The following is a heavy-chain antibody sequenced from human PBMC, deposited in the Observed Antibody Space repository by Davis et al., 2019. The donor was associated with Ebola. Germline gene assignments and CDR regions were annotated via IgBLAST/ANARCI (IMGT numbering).Heavy chain of an antibody. V-gene: IGHV3-23*01. Sequence: GESLKISCAASGFTFSSYAMTWVRQAPGKGLEWVSTISGSGDSTYYADSVKGRFTISRDNSKNTLYLQMNSLRAEDTAVYYCAKDATMIVVVPFDYWGQGTLVTVSS. CDR2: ISGSGDST. CDR3: AKDATMIVVVPFDY. CDR1: GFTFSSYA. J-gene: IGHJ4*02. D-gene: IGHD3-22*01.